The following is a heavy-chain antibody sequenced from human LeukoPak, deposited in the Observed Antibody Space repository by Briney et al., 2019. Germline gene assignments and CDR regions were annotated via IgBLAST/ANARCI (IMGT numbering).Heavy chain of an antibody. D-gene: IGHD5-24*01. CDR1: GLNFRGYA. J-gene: IGHJ4*02. V-gene: IGHV3-23*01. CDR3: ARDFNTGIWLQTPGGFDS. Sequence: GGSLRLSCTASGLNFRGYALSWVRQAPGKGLEWVSGIRDNDFSTYYADSVKGRFTISRDNAKNSLYLQMNSLRSDDTALYYCARDFNTGIWLQTPGGFDSWGQGTLVTVSS. CDR2: IRDNDFST.